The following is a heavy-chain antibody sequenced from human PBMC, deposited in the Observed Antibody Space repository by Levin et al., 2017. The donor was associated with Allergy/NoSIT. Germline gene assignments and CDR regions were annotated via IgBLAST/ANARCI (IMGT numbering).Heavy chain of an antibody. CDR3: ARDGGMDV. V-gene: IGHV1-2*02. CDR1: GYTFTDYY. CDR2: INPNSGVT. Sequence: ASVKVSCKASGYTFTDYYIHWVRQAPGQGLEWMGWINPNSGVTDYAQKFQGRVTMTRDTSISTVHMELSRLRSDGAAEVYCARDGGMDVWGQGTTVTVS. J-gene: IGHJ6*02.